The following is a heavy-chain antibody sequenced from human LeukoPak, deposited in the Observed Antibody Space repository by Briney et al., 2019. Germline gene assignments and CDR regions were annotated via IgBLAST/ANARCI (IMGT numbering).Heavy chain of an antibody. Sequence: ASVKVSCKASGYTFTGYYTHWVRQAPGQGLEWMGRINPNSGGTNYAQKFQGRVTMTRDTSISTAYMELSRLRSDDTAVYYCATLQPGIAVAGSTYPDYWGQGTLVTVSS. CDR3: ATLQPGIAVAGSTYPDY. D-gene: IGHD6-19*01. CDR2: INPNSGGT. V-gene: IGHV1-2*06. CDR1: GYTFTGYY. J-gene: IGHJ4*02.